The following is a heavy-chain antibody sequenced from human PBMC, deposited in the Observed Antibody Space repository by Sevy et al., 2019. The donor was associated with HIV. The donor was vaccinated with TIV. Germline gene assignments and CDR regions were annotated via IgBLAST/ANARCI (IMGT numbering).Heavy chain of an antibody. D-gene: IGHD6-13*01. CDR1: GGSFSGYY. V-gene: IGHV4-34*01. J-gene: IGHJ1*01. CDR3: AGAGYSSSWYPKDFQH. CDR2: INHSGST. Sequence: SETLSLTCAVYGGSFSGYYWSWIRQPPGKGLEWIGEINHSGSTNYNPSLKSRVTISVDTSKNQFSLKLSSVTAADTAVYYCAGAGYSSSWYPKDFQHWGQGTLVTVSS.